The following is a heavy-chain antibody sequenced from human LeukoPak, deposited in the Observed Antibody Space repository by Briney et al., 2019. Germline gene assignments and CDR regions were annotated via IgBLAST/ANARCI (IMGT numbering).Heavy chain of an antibody. CDR3: ARASIVGAPSWFDP. J-gene: IGHJ5*02. Sequence: PSGTLPLTCTVSGGCISSYYWSWIRQPAGKGLEWIGRIYTSGSTNYNPSLKSRVTMSVDTSKNQFSLKLSSVTAADTAVYYCARASIVGAPSWFDPWGQGTLVTVSS. D-gene: IGHD1-26*01. CDR2: IYTSGST. CDR1: GGCISSYY. V-gene: IGHV4-4*07.